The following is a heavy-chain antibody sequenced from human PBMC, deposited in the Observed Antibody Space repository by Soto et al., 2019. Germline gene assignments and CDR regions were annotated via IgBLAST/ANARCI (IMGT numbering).Heavy chain of an antibody. D-gene: IGHD1-7*01. CDR1: GFTFSSYA. J-gene: IGHJ6*02. Sequence: QVQLVESGGGVVQPGRSLRLSCAASGFTFSSYAMHWVRQAPGKGLEWVAVISYDGSNKYYADSVKGRFTISRDNSKNTLYLQMNSLRAEDTAVYYCARDGITGTTAYYYYGMDVLGQGPTVTVSS. CDR2: ISYDGSNK. V-gene: IGHV3-30-3*01. CDR3: ARDGITGTTAYYYYGMDV.